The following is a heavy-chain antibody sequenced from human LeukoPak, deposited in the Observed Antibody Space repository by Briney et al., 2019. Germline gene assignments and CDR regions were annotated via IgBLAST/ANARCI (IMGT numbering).Heavy chain of an antibody. V-gene: IGHV3-23*01. CDR1: GFTFSNYA. CDR2: ISESGGNT. Sequence: GGSLRLSCAASGFTFSNYAMSWVRQAPGKGLEWVSTISESGGNTYYADSVKGRFTISRDNSKNTLYLQMNSLRAEDTAVYYCARDRPGDGYNSDWGQGTLVTVSS. D-gene: IGHD5-24*01. J-gene: IGHJ4*01. CDR3: ARDRPGDGYNSD.